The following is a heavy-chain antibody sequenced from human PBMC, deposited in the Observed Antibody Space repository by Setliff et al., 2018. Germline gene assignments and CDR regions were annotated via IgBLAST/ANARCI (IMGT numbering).Heavy chain of an antibody. J-gene: IGHJ6*03. CDR3: ARAYYYASGNSHNYYMDV. CDR1: GGSISPYY. CDR2: IYYSGST. D-gene: IGHD3-10*01. V-gene: IGHV4-59*08. Sequence: SETLSLTCSVSGGSISPYYWSWIRQPPGKGLEWIGYIYYSGSTNYNPSLKSRVTLSLATSKNQVSLKLTSVSAADTAVYYCARAYYYASGNSHNYYMDVWGKGIAVTVSS.